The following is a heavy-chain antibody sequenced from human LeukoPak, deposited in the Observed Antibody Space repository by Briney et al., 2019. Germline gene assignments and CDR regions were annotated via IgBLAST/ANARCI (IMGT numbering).Heavy chain of an antibody. D-gene: IGHD3-10*01. V-gene: IGHV3-7*01. CDR3: AKVAKYYYGSETYYFFEH. Sequence: PGGSLRLSCAASGLTFSRYWMSWVRQAPGKGLEWVANIKKDGSEKYYVDSVKGRFTISRDNAKNSLYLQMNSLRVEDTAVYYCAKVAKYYYGSETYYFFEHWGQGTPVTASS. CDR2: IKKDGSEK. J-gene: IGHJ4*02. CDR1: GLTFSRYW.